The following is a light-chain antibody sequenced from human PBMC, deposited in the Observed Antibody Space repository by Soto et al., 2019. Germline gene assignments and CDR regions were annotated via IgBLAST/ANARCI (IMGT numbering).Light chain of an antibody. J-gene: IGLJ1*01. V-gene: IGLV2-14*03. Sequence: QSVLAQPASVSGSPGQSITTSCTGTSSDVGGYNYVSWYQHHPGKAPKLMIYDISNRPSGVSNRFSVSKSGNTASLSISGLQPEDEADYYCSSYRTSNTRQIVCGTGTKVTVL. CDR2: DIS. CDR1: SSDVGGYNY. CDR3: SSYRTSNTRQIV.